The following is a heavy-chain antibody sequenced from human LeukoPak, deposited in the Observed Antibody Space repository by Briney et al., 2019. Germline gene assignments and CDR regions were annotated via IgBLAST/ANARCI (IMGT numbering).Heavy chain of an antibody. J-gene: IGHJ4*02. D-gene: IGHD2-2*01. CDR2: VVGSGVKT. CDR1: GFTFSNYA. CDR3: AKRGDCSGTCTYDY. V-gene: IGHV3-23*01. Sequence: PGGSLRLSCAASGFTFSNYAIHWVRQAPGEGLEWVSIVVGSGVKTYYADSAKGRFTISRDNSKNTVYLQMNSLRAEDTAVYYCAKRGDCSGTCTYDYWGQGTLVTVSS.